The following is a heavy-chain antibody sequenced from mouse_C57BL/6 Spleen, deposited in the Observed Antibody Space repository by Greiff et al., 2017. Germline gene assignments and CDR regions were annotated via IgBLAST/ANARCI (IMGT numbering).Heavy chain of an antibody. CDR2: INPSNGGT. V-gene: IGHV1-53*01. D-gene: IGHD3-3*01. CDR3: AREGAVEFAC. CDR1: GYTFTSYW. Sequence: QVQLQQPGTELVKPGASVKLSCKASGYTFTSYWMHWLKQRPGQGLEWIGNINPSNGGTNYNEMFKSKATLTVDKSSSTAYMQLSSLTSEDAAVYYCAREGAVEFACWGQGTLGTVAA. J-gene: IGHJ3*01.